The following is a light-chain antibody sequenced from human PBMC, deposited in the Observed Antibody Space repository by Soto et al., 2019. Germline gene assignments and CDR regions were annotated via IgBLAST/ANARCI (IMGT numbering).Light chain of an antibody. J-gene: IGKJ4*01. CDR3: QQSYSGPLT. CDR2: AAF. Sequence: IQLTKSPSSLSASVEDRVTITCRVSEDIRNYLAWYQQKPGKAPKLLISAAFTLQSGVPSRFSGSGSGTDFTLTISSLQPEDFATYYCQQSYSGPLTFGGGTKVDIK. CDR1: EDIRNY. V-gene: IGKV1-9*01.